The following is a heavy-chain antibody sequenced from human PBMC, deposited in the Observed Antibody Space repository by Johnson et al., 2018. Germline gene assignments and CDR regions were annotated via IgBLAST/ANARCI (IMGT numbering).Heavy chain of an antibody. CDR1: GASFSGNNYY. Sequence: QVQLQESGPGLVKPSQTLSLTCTVSGASFSGNNYYWSWIRQPAGKGLELIGRIHTRGTTKYNPSLESRVTISLDTSKNQVSLKLSPVTAADTAVYFCARDFPGTLRGGLDVWGQGTMVTVSS. J-gene: IGHJ3*01. CDR3: ARDFPGTLRGGLDV. V-gene: IGHV4-61*02. D-gene: IGHD4-17*01. CDR2: IHTRGTT.